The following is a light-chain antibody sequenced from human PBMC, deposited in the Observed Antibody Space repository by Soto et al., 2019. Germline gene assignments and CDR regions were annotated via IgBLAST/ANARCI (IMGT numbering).Light chain of an antibody. Sequence: QSVLTQPASVSGSPGQSITISCTGTSSDIGGYNYVSWYQQHPGKAPKLMIYAVTDRPSGVPDRFSGSKSGNTASLTVSGLQAEDEADYYCSSYAGSNNLYVFGTGTKVTVL. CDR2: AVT. V-gene: IGLV2-8*01. CDR1: SSDIGGYNY. CDR3: SSYAGSNNLYV. J-gene: IGLJ1*01.